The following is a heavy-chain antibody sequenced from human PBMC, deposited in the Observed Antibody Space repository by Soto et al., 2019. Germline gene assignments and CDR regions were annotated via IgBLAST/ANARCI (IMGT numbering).Heavy chain of an antibody. CDR1: GFTFTGND. Sequence: EVPLVESGGGLIQPGGSLRLSCAASGFTFTGNDMNWVRQAPGKGLEWVSLLYSSGSTYYADSVKGRFTISRDNSNNTLYLQMSSLSAEDTAVYYCAARPLLPGAPWGQGTMVTVSS. CDR3: AARPLLPGAP. D-gene: IGHD3-22*01. CDR2: LYSSGST. J-gene: IGHJ3*01. V-gene: IGHV3-53*01.